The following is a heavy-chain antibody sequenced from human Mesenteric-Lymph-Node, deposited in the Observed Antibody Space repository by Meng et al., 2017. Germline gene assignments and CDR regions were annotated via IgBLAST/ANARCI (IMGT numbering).Heavy chain of an antibody. CDR2: ISSSSSNI. Sequence: GESLKISCAASGFTFDDFGMSWVRQAPGKGLEWVASISSSSSNIYYADSVKGRFTLSRDNAKNSLSLQMNSLRAEDTAVYYCARERGYSYGYGDYWGQGTLVTVSS. V-gene: IGHV3-21*01. CDR3: ARERGYSYGYGDY. D-gene: IGHD5-18*01. J-gene: IGHJ4*02. CDR1: GFTFDDFG.